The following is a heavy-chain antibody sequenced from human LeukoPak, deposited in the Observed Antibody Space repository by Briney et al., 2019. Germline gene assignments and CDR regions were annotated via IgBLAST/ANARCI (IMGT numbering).Heavy chain of an antibody. CDR1: GGSINNNY. V-gene: IGHV4-59*01. J-gene: IGHJ4*02. D-gene: IGHD6-19*01. Sequence: SETLSLTCTVSGGSINNNYWSWFRQSPGKGLEWVGYIYYNGNTNYNTSLESRVTISVDTSKNQIHLRLSSVTAADTAVYYCARGGWSQDYWGRGTLVTVSS. CDR3: ARGGWSQDY. CDR2: IYYNGNT.